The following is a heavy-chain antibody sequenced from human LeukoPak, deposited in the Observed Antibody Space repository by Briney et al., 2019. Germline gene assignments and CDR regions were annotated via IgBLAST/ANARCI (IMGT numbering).Heavy chain of an antibody. CDR2: IIPIFGTA. V-gene: IGHV1-69*05. Sequence: ASVKVSCKASGGTFSSYAISWVRQAPGQGLEWMGGIIPIFGTANYAQKLQGRVTITTDESTSTAYMELRSLRSDDTAVYYCARASGSGSYHGYWGQGTLVTVSS. CDR1: GGTFSSYA. D-gene: IGHD3-10*01. CDR3: ARASGSGSYHGY. J-gene: IGHJ4*02.